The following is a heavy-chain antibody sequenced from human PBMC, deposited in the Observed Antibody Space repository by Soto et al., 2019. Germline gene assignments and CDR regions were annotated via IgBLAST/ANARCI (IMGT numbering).Heavy chain of an antibody. CDR2: ISYDGSKK. CDR3: AKDWLMITFGGVTH. CDR1: GFTFSSYG. D-gene: IGHD3-16*01. J-gene: IGHJ4*02. Sequence: QVQLVESGGGVVQPGRSLRLSCAASGFTFSSYGMHWVRQAPGKGLEWVAVISYDGSKKNYADSVKGRFTISRDNSKNTLYLQMNSLRAEDTAVYYCAKDWLMITFGGVTHWGQGTLVTISS. V-gene: IGHV3-30*18.